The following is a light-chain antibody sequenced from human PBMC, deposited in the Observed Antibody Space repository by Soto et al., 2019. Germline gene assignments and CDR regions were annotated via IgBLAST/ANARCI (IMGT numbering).Light chain of an antibody. Sequence: QSVLTQPPSASGSPGQSVTISFTGTSSDVGGYNYVYWYQQHPGKAPKLMISEVSKRPSGVPERFSGSKSGNTASLTVSGLQAEDEADYYCSSFASNNNLVFGGGTKLTVL. CDR3: SSFASNNNLV. CDR2: EVS. V-gene: IGLV2-8*01. CDR1: SSDVGGYNY. J-gene: IGLJ2*01.